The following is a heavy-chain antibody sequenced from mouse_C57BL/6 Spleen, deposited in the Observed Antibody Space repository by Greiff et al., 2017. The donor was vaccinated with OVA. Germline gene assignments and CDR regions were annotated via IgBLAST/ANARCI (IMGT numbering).Heavy chain of an antibody. J-gene: IGHJ4*01. CDR3: ARSGTAQATYAMDY. V-gene: IGHV1-26*01. D-gene: IGHD3-2*02. CDR1: GYTFTDYY. CDR2: INPNNGGT. Sequence: EVQLQQSGPELVKPGASVKISCKASGYTFTDYYMNWVKQSHGKSLEWIGDINPNNGGTSYNQKFKGKATLTVDKSSSTAYMELRSLTSEDSAVYYCARSGTAQATYAMDYWGQGTSVTVSS.